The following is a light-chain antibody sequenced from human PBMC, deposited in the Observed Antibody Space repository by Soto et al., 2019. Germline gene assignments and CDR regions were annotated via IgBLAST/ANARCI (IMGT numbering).Light chain of an antibody. V-gene: IGKV3-15*01. Sequence: EPVLTQPPATLSVSPGERVTLSCRASETVSTNLAWYQQRHGQAPRLLIYDVSIGATGIPARFSGLRSGTEGTITISSLQSEDGGVYDGQQYNSWPQTFGQGTKGEIK. CDR3: QQYNSWPQT. J-gene: IGKJ1*01. CDR1: ETVSTN. CDR2: DVS.